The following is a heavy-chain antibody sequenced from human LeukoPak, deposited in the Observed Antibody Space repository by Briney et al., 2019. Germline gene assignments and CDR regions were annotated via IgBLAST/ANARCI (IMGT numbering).Heavy chain of an antibody. CDR1: LYTLIASN. CDR2: INPNSGGT. Sequence: ASVKVSCKPSLYTLIASNLRAGPQAPGQGLEWMGWINPNSGGTNYAQKFQGRVTMTRDTSISTAYMELSRLRSDDTAVYYCATPELVWDNWGQGTLVTVSS. J-gene: IGHJ4*02. D-gene: IGHD3-16*01. CDR3: ATPELVWDN. V-gene: IGHV1-2*02.